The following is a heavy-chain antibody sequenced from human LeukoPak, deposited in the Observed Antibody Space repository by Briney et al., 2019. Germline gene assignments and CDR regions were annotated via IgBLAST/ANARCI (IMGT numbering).Heavy chain of an antibody. D-gene: IGHD3-3*01. J-gene: IGHJ4*02. CDR1: GFTFSSYA. CDR2: ISGSGGST. CDR3: AKDRRVLRFLEGFDY. V-gene: IGHV3-23*01. Sequence: GGSLRLSCAASGFTFSSYAMSWVRQAPGKGLEWVSAISGSGGSTYYADSVKGRFTISRDNSKNTLYLQMNSLRAEDTAVYYCAKDRRVLRFLEGFDYWGQGTLVTVSS.